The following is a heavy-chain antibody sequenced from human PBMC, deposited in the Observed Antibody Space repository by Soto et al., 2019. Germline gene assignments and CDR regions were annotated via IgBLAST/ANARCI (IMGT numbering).Heavy chain of an antibody. CDR1: GFPFSSSS. V-gene: IGHV1-58*02. D-gene: IGHD1-1*01. J-gene: IGHJ4*02. CDR3: AAARGPGTTSDY. CDR2: IVVGSGNT. Sequence: SVKVSCKASGFPFSSSSIQWVRQARGQRLEWIGWIVVGSGNTNYAQKFQERVTITRDMSTSTAYMELSSLRSEDTAVYYCAAARGPGTTSDYWGQATLVTVSS.